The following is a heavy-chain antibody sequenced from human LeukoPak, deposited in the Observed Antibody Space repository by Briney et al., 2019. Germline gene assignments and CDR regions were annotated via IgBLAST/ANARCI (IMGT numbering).Heavy chain of an antibody. V-gene: IGHV4-34*01. CDR3: ARASGYLWFGELRSKYFDY. CDR2: INPYGST. J-gene: IGHJ4*02. CDR1: GGSFSNYY. D-gene: IGHD3-10*01. Sequence: SETLSLTCALYGGSFSNYYWSWVRQTPGKGLEWIGEINPYGSTNYNPFLKSRVTIPLDTSKKQFSLKLRSVTAADTAEYYCARASGYLWFGELRSKYFDYWGQGTLVSVSS.